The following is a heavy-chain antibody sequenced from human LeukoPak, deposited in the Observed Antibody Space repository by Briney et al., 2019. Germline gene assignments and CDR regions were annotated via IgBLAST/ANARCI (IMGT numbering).Heavy chain of an antibody. Sequence: PGGSLRLSCAASGFTFSSYGMHWVRQAPGKGLEWVAFIRYDGSNKYYADSVKGRFTISRDNSKNTLYLQMNSLRAEDTAVYYCAKLGSTRRGFRREIVVVPGHSGDAFDIWGQGTMVTVSS. J-gene: IGHJ3*02. D-gene: IGHD2-2*01. CDR2: IRYDGSNK. CDR1: GFTFSSYG. V-gene: IGHV3-30*02. CDR3: AKLGSTRRGFRREIVVVPGHSGDAFDI.